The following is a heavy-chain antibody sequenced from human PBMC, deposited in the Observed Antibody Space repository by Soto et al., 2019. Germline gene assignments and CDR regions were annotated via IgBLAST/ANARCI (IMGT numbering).Heavy chain of an antibody. J-gene: IGHJ6*03. V-gene: IGHV4-4*02. Sequence: QVQLQESGPGLVQPSGTLSLTCAVSSVSITTTNWWSWVRQPPGKGLEWIGEIYHNGNTNYNPSLKSQVTISVDKSKNQFSLKLSSVTAADTAVYYCARGSNLPDYSGSGRYYYYMDVWGKGTTVTVSS. CDR3: ARGSNLPDYSGSGRYYYYMDV. CDR1: SVSITTTNW. CDR2: IYHNGNT. D-gene: IGHD3-10*01.